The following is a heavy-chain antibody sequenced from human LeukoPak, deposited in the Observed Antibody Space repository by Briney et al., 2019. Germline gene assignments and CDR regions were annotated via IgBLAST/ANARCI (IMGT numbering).Heavy chain of an antibody. Sequence: GGSLRLSCAASGIIFSNYAMHWVRQGPGKGLECISTISSDGGSTYYANSVKGRFTISRDNSKNTLYLQMGSLRAEDMAVYYCARGRQGAKTRYFDLWGRGTRVTVSS. CDR2: ISSDGGST. D-gene: IGHD1-26*01. CDR3: ARGRQGAKTRYFDL. V-gene: IGHV3-64*01. CDR1: GIIFSNYA. J-gene: IGHJ2*01.